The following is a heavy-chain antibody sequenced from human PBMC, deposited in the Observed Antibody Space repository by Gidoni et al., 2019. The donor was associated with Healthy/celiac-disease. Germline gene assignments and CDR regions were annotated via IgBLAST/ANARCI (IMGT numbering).Heavy chain of an antibody. CDR2: ISGSGGST. V-gene: IGHV3-23*01. D-gene: IGHD2-15*01. J-gene: IGHJ6*02. Sequence: EVQLLESGGGLVQPGGSLRLSCAASGFTFSSSAMRWVLQAPGKGLEWVSAISGSGGSTYYADPVKGRFTISRDNSKNTLYLQMNSLRAEDTAVYDCAKATNLGYCSGGSCYDSYYYGMDVWGQGTTVTVSS. CDR1: GFTFSSSA. CDR3: AKATNLGYCSGGSCYDSYYYGMDV.